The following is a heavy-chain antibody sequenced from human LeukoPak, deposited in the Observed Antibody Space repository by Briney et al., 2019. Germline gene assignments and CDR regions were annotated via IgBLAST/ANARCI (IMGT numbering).Heavy chain of an antibody. CDR1: GFSFSTYD. D-gene: IGHD3/OR15-3a*01. V-gene: IGHV3-30*02. Sequence: GGSLRLSCTASGFSFSTYDMHWVRQAPDKGLEWVAFIRYDGSSKNYADSVKGRFAISRDNSRNTLYLQMNSLKTEDTAVYYCANTWTSSSDYWGQGTLVTVSS. J-gene: IGHJ4*02. CDR3: ANTWTSSSDY. CDR2: IRYDGSSK.